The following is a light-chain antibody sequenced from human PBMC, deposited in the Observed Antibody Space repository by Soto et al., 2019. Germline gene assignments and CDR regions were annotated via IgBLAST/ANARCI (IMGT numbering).Light chain of an antibody. Sequence: IRMTQSPSTLSASVGDRVTITCRASQSISSWLAWYQQKPGKAPKLLIYKASSLESGVPSRFSGSGSGTEFTLTISSLQPDDFATYYCQQYNSYQWTFGQGTKVEIK. J-gene: IGKJ1*01. CDR3: QQYNSYQWT. CDR2: KAS. V-gene: IGKV1-5*03. CDR1: QSISSW.